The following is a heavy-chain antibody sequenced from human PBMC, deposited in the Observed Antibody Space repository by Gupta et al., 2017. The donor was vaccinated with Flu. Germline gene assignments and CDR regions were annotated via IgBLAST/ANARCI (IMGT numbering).Heavy chain of an antibody. CDR3: AKDDQGTVRPLDS. CDR2: ISGSGTST. V-gene: IGHV3-23*01. D-gene: IGHD6-6*01. J-gene: IGHJ4*02. CDR1: GFPFKNFG. Sequence: EVQLLESGGGSVQPGGSLIVSCVASGFPFKNFGMSWVRQGPGKGLEWVSAISGSGTSTYYADSVKGRFTISRDNSKNTVYLQMLSLRAEDTAVYYCAKDDQGTVRPLDSWGQGTLVTVSS.